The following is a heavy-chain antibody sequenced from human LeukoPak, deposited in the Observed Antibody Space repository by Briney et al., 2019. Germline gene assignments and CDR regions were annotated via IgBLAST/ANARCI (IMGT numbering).Heavy chain of an antibody. J-gene: IGHJ5*02. V-gene: IGHV4-4*07. CDR2: IYTSGST. Sequence: SETLSLTCTVSGVSISSYYWSWIRQPAGKGLEWIGRIYTSGSTNYNPSLKSRVTMSVDTSKQQLALKLSSVTAADTAVYYCARDRAYSSGWYERGDNWFDPWGQGTLVTVSS. CDR1: GVSISSYY. CDR3: ARDRAYSSGWYERGDNWFDP. D-gene: IGHD6-19*01.